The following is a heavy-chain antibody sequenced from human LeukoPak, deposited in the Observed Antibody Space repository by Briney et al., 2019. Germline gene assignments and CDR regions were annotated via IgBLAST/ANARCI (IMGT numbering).Heavy chain of an antibody. V-gene: IGHV1-18*01. CDR3: ARENVRYSSSWYGENWFDP. J-gene: IGHJ5*02. CDR2: ISAYNGNT. D-gene: IGHD6-13*01. CDR1: GGTFSSYV. Sequence: ASVKGSCKASGGTFSSYVISWVRQAPGQGLEWMGWISAYNGNTNYAQKLQGRVTMTTDTSTSTAYMELRSLRSDDTAVYYCARENVRYSSSWYGENWFDPWGQGTLVTVSS.